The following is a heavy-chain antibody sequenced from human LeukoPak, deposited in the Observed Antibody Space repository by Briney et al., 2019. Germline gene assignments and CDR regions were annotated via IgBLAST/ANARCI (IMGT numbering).Heavy chain of an antibody. CDR3: ARLNSGTYLDY. CDR1: GFSLSTSGMR. V-gene: IGHV2-70*04. Sequence: SGPALVKPTPTLTLTCTFSGFSLSTSGMRVSWVRQPPGKALEWLARIDWDDDKFYSTSLKTRLTISKDTSKNQVVLTMTNIDPVDTATYYCARLNSGTYLDYWGQGTLVTVSS. CDR2: IDWDDDK. J-gene: IGHJ4*02. D-gene: IGHD1-26*01.